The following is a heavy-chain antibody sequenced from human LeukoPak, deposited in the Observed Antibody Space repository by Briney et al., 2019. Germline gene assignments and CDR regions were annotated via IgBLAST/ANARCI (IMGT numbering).Heavy chain of an antibody. V-gene: IGHV1-69*05. Sequence: SVKVSCKASGGTFSSYAISWVRQAPGQGLEWMGGIIPIFGTANYAQKLQGRVTMTTDTSTSTAYMELRSLRSDDTAVYYCATPNPSYDSSGYFDSVAFDIWGQGTMVTVSS. J-gene: IGHJ3*02. CDR2: IIPIFGTA. CDR3: ATPNPSYDSSGYFDSVAFDI. CDR1: GGTFSSYA. D-gene: IGHD3-22*01.